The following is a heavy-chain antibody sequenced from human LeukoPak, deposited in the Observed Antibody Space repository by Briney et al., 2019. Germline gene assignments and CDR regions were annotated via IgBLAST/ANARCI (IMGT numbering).Heavy chain of an antibody. D-gene: IGHD2/OR15-2a*01. CDR3: AKYRTPFYFDAFDV. V-gene: IGHV3-23*01. CDR1: GFTFDNYA. J-gene: IGHJ3*01. CDR2: ISDRGDRT. Sequence: GGSLRLSCVASGFTFDNYAMSWVRQAPGKGLEWVSGISDRGDRTYYTDSVKGRFTISRDNSKNTLSVQMNSLRAEDTAVYYCAKYRTPFYFDAFDVRGIGTMVIVSS.